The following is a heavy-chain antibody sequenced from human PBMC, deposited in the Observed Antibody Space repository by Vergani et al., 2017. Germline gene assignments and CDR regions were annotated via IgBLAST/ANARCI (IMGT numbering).Heavy chain of an antibody. J-gene: IGHJ4*02. D-gene: IGHD1-1*01. CDR1: GYSIRSGYY. V-gene: IGHV4-38-2*02. CDR2: IYHSGST. CDR3: ARARTTGTIVDY. Sequence: QVQLQESGPGLVKPSETLSLTCTVSGYSIRSGYYWVWIRQPPGKGLEWIGRIYHSGSTYYNPSLKSRVTISVDTSKNQFSRKLSSVTAADTAVYYCARARTTGTIVDYWGQGTLVTVSS.